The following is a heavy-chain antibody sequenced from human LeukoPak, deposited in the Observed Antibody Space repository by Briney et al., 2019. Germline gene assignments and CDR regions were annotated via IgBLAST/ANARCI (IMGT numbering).Heavy chain of an antibody. V-gene: IGHV3-73*01. J-gene: IGHJ6*03. CDR2: IRSKANSYAT. Sequence: GGSLRLSCAASGFTFSGSAMHWVRQASGKGLEWVGRIRSKANSYATAYAASVKGRFTISRDDSKNTAYLQMNSLKTEDTAVYYCKGESYYYMDVWGKGTTVTVSS. D-gene: IGHD3-16*01. CDR3: KGESYYYMDV. CDR1: GFTFSGSA.